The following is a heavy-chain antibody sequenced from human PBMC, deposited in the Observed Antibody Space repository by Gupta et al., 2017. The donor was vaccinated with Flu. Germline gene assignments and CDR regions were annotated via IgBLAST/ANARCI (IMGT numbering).Heavy chain of an antibody. CDR2: ISWNSGII. V-gene: IGHV3-9*01. D-gene: IGHD2-2*01. CDR3: AKGVVPADDAFDI. J-gene: IGHJ3*02. CDR1: A. Sequence: AMHWVRQAPGKGLEWVSGISWNSGIIAYADSVKGRFTISRDNAKNSLYLQMNSLRAEDTALYYCAKGVVPADDAFDIWGQGTMVTVSP.